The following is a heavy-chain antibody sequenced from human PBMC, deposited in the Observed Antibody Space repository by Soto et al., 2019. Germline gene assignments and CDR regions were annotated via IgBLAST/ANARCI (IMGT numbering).Heavy chain of an antibody. J-gene: IGHJ4*02. V-gene: IGHV5-51*01. D-gene: IGHD3-10*01. CDR1: GYSFTTYR. CDR2: SYPVDAGA. Sequence: GESLKISCKGSGYSFTTYRIGWLRQMPGKGLEWMGRSYPVDAGARYSPSFQGQVTISADKSINTAYLQWRSLKASDTAMYYCARPRGPMEYSFDYCGQGTLV. CDR3: ARPRGPMEYSFDY.